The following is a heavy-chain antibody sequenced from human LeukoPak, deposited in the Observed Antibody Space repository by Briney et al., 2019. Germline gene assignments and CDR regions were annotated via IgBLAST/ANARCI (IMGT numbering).Heavy chain of an antibody. CDR2: IYYSGST. Sequence: SQTLSLTCTVSGGSISSGGYYWSWIRQHPGKGLEWIGYIYYSGSTYYNPSLKSRVTISVDTSKNQFSLKLSSVTAADTAVYYCAKSSGYSRYFYYYGMDVWGQGTTVTVSS. V-gene: IGHV4-31*03. CDR3: AKSSGYSRYFYYYGMDV. D-gene: IGHD3-22*01. CDR1: GGSISSGGYY. J-gene: IGHJ6*02.